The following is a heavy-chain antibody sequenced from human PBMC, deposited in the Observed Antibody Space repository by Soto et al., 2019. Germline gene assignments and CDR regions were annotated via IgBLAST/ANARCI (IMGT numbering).Heavy chain of an antibody. D-gene: IGHD3-16*02. Sequence: AASVKVSCKASGGTFSSYAISWVRQAPGQGLEWMGGIIPIFGTANYAQKFQGRVTITADESTSTAYMELSSLRSEDTAVYYCARNSLYYDYVWGSYRRGYNWFDPWGQGSLVTVSS. CDR3: ARNSLYYDYVWGSYRRGYNWFDP. V-gene: IGHV1-69*13. J-gene: IGHJ5*02. CDR1: GGTFSSYA. CDR2: IIPIFGTA.